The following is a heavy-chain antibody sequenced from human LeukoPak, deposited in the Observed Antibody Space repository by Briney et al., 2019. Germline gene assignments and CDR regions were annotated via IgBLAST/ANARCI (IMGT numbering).Heavy chain of an antibody. V-gene: IGHV4-61*01. CDR3: ARGLTAYSSSWYYY. J-gene: IGHJ4*02. D-gene: IGHD6-13*01. CDR1: GGSVSSGSYY. CDR2: IYYSGST. Sequence: SETLSLTCTVSGGSVSSGSYYWSWIRQPPGKGLEWIGYIYYSGSTNYNPSLKSRVTISVDTSKNQFSLKLSSVTAADTAVYYCARGLTAYSSSWYYYWGQGTLVTVSS.